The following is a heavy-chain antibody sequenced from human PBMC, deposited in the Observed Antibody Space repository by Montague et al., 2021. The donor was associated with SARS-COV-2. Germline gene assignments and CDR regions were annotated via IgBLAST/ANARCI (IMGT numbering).Heavy chain of an antibody. V-gene: IGHV4-59*13. J-gene: IGHJ4*02. CDR3: ARDFDY. CDR1: GGSISSYY. CDR2: MYYSGST. Sequence: ETLSLTCTLSGGSISSYYWSWIRQPPGKGLEWIGYMYYSGSTNHNPSLKSRVTLSVDTSKNQFSLKLSSVTAADTAVYYCARDFDYWGQGTLVTVSS.